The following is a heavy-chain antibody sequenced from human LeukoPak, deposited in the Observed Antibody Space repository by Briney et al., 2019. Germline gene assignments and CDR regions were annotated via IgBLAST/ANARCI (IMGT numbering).Heavy chain of an antibody. CDR3: ARDPGEAAAGLDY. D-gene: IGHD6-13*01. CDR2: ISSSSSYI. Sequence: PGGSLRLSCAASGFTFSSYSMNWVRQAPGKGLEWVSSISSSSSYIYYADSVKGRFTISRDNAKNSLYLQMNSLRAEDTAVYYCARDPGEAAAGLDYWGQGTLVTVSS. J-gene: IGHJ4*02. V-gene: IGHV3-21*01. CDR1: GFTFSSYS.